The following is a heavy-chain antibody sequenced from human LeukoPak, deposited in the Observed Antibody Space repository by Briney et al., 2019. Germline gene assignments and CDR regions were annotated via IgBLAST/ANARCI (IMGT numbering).Heavy chain of an antibody. J-gene: IGHJ5*02. D-gene: IGHD6-13*01. CDR1: GGSFSGYY. CDR3: ARRVREFAIIAAAGKSWFDP. V-gene: IGHV4-34*01. CDR2: INHSGST. Sequence: SETLSLTCAVYGGSFSGYYWSWLRQPPGKGLEWIGEINHSGSTNYNPSLKSRVTISVDTSKNQFSLKLSSVTAADTAVYYCARRVREFAIIAAAGKSWFDPWGQGTLVTVSS.